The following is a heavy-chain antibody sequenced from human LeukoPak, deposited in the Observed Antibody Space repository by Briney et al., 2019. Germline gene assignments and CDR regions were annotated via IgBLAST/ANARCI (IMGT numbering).Heavy chain of an antibody. D-gene: IGHD4-11*01. CDR1: GFTFNRYW. J-gene: IGHJ6*03. CDR2: ISSSSSYI. Sequence: PGGSLRLSCAASGFTFNRYWMSWVRQAPGKGLEWVSSISSSSSYIYYADSVKGRFTISRDNAKNSLYLQMNSLRAEDTAVYYCARDDSNYYYYYYYMDVWGKGTTVTVSS. V-gene: IGHV3-21*01. CDR3: ARDDSNYYYYYYYMDV.